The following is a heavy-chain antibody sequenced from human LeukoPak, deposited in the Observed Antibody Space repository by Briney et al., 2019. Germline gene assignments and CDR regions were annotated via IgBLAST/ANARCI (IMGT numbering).Heavy chain of an antibody. Sequence: PGGSLRLSCAASGFTVSSNYMNWARQAPGKGLEWVSVIYSGGTAYYADSVKGRFTISRDNSKNTLYLQMNSLRAEDTAVYYCARDPPRSVGASDIWGQGTMVTVSS. CDR1: GFTVSSNY. D-gene: IGHD1-26*01. CDR3: ARDPPRSVGASDI. V-gene: IGHV3-53*01. J-gene: IGHJ3*02. CDR2: IYSGGTA.